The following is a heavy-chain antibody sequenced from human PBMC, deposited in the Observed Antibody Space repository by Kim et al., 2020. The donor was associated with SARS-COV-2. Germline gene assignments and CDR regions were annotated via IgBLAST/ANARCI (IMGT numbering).Heavy chain of an antibody. V-gene: IGHV3-23*01. J-gene: IGHJ4*02. CDR3: AMGAAIVVVPAAPQGY. Sequence: SVKCRFTISRDNSKNTVYLQMNSLRAEDTAVYYCAMGAAIVVVPAAPQGYWGQGTLVTVSS. D-gene: IGHD2-2*01.